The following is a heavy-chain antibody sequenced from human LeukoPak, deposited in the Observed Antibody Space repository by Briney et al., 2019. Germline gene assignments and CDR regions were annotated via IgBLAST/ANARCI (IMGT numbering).Heavy chain of an antibody. CDR3: AKVIAAAGTSAFDI. J-gene: IGHJ3*02. Sequence: GGSLRLSCAASGFTFSSYAMHWVRQAPGKGLEWVANIKQDGSEKYYVDSVKGRFTISRDNSKNTLYLQMNSLRAEDTAVHYCAKVIAAAGTSAFDIWGQGTMVTVSS. CDR2: IKQDGSEK. V-gene: IGHV3-7*03. D-gene: IGHD6-13*01. CDR1: GFTFSSYA.